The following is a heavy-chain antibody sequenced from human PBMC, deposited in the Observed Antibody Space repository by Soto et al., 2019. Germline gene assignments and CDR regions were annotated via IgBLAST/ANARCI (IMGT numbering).Heavy chain of an antibody. CDR1: GFTFNSYG. D-gene: IGHD2-15*01. V-gene: IGHV3-33*01. Sequence: QVQLVESGGGVVQPGRSLRLSCAASGFTFNSYGMHWVRQAPGKGLEWVAVIWYDGSNKYYADSVKGRFTISRDNSKNTLCLQLDCLRAEDTAVYYCARDSCSGGSCYSSYWGQGTLVTVSS. CDR2: IWYDGSNK. CDR3: ARDSCSGGSCYSSY. J-gene: IGHJ4*02.